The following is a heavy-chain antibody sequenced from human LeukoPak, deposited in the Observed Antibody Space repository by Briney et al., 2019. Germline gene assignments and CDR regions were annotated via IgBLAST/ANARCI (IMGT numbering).Heavy chain of an antibody. CDR3: AREWELLLSPHYYYYYYMDV. Sequence: PGGSLRLSCAASGFTFSSYSMNWVRQAPGKGLEWVSYISSSSSYIYSADSLKGRFTISRDNAKNSLYLQMNSLRAEDTAVYYCAREWELLLSPHYYYYYYMDVWGKGTTVTVSS. V-gene: IGHV3-21*01. CDR2: ISSSSSYI. D-gene: IGHD1-26*01. J-gene: IGHJ6*03. CDR1: GFTFSSYS.